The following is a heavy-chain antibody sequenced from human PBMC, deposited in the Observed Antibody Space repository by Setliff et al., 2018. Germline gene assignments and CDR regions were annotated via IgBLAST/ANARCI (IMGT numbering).Heavy chain of an antibody. CDR3: ARDGGDGYGVDAYAGGGFDI. V-gene: IGHV4-61*09. CDR2: VYVGGNT. J-gene: IGHJ3*02. CDR1: GVSIANTASY. Sequence: SETLSLTCNVSGVSIANTASYWSWIRQPAGKTLEWIGQVYVGGNTYYNPSFESRVTISVDTSNNQFSLKLTSVTAADTAVYYCARDGGDGYGVDAYAGGGFDIWGQGTMVTVS. D-gene: IGHD4-17*01.